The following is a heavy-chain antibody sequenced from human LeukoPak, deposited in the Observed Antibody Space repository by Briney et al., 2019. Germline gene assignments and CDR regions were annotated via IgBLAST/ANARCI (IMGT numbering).Heavy chain of an antibody. J-gene: IGHJ4*02. CDR3: ARESGAFSPFGF. CDR2: VHLSGAS. D-gene: IGHD1-26*01. CDR1: GDSILTTNW. Sequence: SETLSLTCAVSGDSILTTNWWGWVRQTPGKGLEWIGEVHLSGASNYNPSLKSRVSMSIDKSKNQLSLKLTSVTAADTAMYYCARESGAFSPFGFWGQGTLVTVSS. V-gene: IGHV4-4*02.